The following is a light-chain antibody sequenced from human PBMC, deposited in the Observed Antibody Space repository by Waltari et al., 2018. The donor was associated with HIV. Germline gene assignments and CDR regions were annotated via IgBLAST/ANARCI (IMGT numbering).Light chain of an antibody. CDR3: GTWDSSLSAGV. V-gene: IGLV1-51*01. CDR2: DNN. Sequence: QSVLTQPPSVSAAPGQKVTISCSGSSPNIGKTYVSWYQQLPGTAPKLLIYDNNKRPSGIPDRFSGSKSGTSATLGITGLQTGDEADYYCGTWDSSLSAGVFGGGTKLTVL. J-gene: IGLJ3*02. CDR1: SPNIGKTY.